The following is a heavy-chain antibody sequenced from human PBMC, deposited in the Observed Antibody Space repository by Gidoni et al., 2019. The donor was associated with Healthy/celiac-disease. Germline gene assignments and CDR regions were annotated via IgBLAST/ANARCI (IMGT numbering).Heavy chain of an antibody. CDR1: GGSISSSSYY. Sequence: QLQLQESGPGLVKPSETLSLTCTVSGGSISSSSYYWGWIRQPPGKGLEWIGSIYYSGSTYYNPSLKSRVTISVDTSKNQFSLKLSSVTAADTAVYYCARHPRLIGRYAFDIWGQGTMVTVSS. CDR3: ARHPRLIGRYAFDI. D-gene: IGHD1-26*01. J-gene: IGHJ3*02. V-gene: IGHV4-39*01. CDR2: IYYSGST.